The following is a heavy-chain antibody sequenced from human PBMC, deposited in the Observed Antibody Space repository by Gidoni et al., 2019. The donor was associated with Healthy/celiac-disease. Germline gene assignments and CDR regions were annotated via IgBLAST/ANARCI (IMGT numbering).Heavy chain of an antibody. CDR2: IYYSGST. V-gene: IGHV4-59*01. CDR3: ARATRSYLSFDY. D-gene: IGHD3-10*01. CDR1: GGSISSYY. J-gene: IGHJ4*02. Sequence: QEQLQESGPGLVKPSETLSLTCTVSGGSISSYYWRWIRQPPGKGLEWIGYIYYSGSTNYNPSLKSRVTISVDTSKNQFSLKLSSVTAADTAVYYCARATRSYLSFDYWGQGTLVTVSS.